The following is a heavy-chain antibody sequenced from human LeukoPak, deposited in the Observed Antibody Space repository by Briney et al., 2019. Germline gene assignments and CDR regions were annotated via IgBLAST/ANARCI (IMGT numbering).Heavy chain of an antibody. CDR1: GGSISSGSYY. CDR3: ARVGAVADYYYYYYMDV. D-gene: IGHD6-19*01. J-gene: IGHJ6*03. V-gene: IGHV4-61*02. CDR2: IYTSGST. Sequence: SQTLSLTCTVSGGSISSGSYYWSWIRQPAGKGLEWIGRIYTSGSTNYNPSLKSQVTISVDTSKNQFSLKLSSVTAADTAVYYCARVGAVADYYYYYYMDVWGKGTTVTVSS.